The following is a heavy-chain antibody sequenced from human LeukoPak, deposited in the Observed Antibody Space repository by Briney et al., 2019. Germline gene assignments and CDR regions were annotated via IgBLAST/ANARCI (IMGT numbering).Heavy chain of an antibody. Sequence: GGSLRLSCAASGFTSSNSHMSWVRQAPGKGLEWVSSITASDGAYYADPVKGRFTISRDSARNTQYLQMNSLRADDTAIYYCAKDLGACGRYCISYGGQGTLVTVSS. CDR3: AKDLGACGRYCISY. CDR1: GFTSSNSH. V-gene: IGHV3-23*01. CDR2: ITASDGA. D-gene: IGHD2-21*01. J-gene: IGHJ4*02.